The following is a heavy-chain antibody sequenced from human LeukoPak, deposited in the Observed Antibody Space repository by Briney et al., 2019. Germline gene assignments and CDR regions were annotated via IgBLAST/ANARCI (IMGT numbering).Heavy chain of an antibody. J-gene: IGHJ4*02. CDR3: ATYDSSGYYPFDC. CDR2: IYYSGST. D-gene: IGHD3-22*01. Sequence: PSETLSLTCTVSGGSISSSSYYWGWIRQPPGKGLEWIGSIYYSGSTYYNLSLKSRVTISIDTSKNQFSLKLSSVTAADTAVYYCATYDSSGYYPFDCWGQGTLVTVSS. CDR1: GGSISSSSYY. V-gene: IGHV4-39*01.